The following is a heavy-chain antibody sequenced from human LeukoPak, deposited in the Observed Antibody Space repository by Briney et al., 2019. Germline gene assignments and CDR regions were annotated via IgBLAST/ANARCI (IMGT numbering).Heavy chain of an antibody. CDR2: IIPIFGTA. CDR3: ARDGRYYGSGSYYKKWFDP. Sequence: ASVKVSCKASGGTFSSYAISWVRQAPGQGLEWMGGIIPIFGTANYAQKFQGRVTITADESTSTAYMELSSLRSEDTAVYYCARDGRYYGSGSYYKKWFDPWGQGTLVTVSS. J-gene: IGHJ5*02. V-gene: IGHV1-69*13. CDR1: GGTFSSYA. D-gene: IGHD3-10*01.